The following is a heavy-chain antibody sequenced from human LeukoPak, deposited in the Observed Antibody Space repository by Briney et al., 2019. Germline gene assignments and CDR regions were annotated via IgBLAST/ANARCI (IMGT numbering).Heavy chain of an antibody. CDR1: GFIFSSYS. J-gene: IGHJ4*02. Sequence: GGSLRLSCAASGFIFSSYSMNWVRQAPGKGLEWVSYISSRSGTIYYADSVKGRFTISRDNAKSSLYLQMNSLRAEDTAVYYCARRIDTAMVIDYWGQGALVTVSS. CDR3: ARRIDTAMVIDY. CDR2: ISSRSGTI. D-gene: IGHD5-18*01. V-gene: IGHV3-48*01.